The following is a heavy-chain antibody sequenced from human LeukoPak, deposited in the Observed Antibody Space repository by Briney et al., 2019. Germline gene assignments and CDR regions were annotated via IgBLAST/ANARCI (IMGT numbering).Heavy chain of an antibody. Sequence: ASVKVSCKASGYTFTSYDISWVRQAPGQGLEWMGWISAYNGNTNYAQKLQGRVTMTTDTSTSTAYMELRSLRSDDTAVYYCARGADLVATTYFDYWGQGTLVTVSS. CDR2: ISAYNGNT. D-gene: IGHD1-26*01. CDR3: ARGADLVATTYFDY. J-gene: IGHJ4*02. V-gene: IGHV1-18*01. CDR1: GYTFTSYD.